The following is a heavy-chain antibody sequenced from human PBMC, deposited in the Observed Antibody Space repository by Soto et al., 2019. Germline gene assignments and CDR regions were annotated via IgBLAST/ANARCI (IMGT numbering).Heavy chain of an antibody. J-gene: IGHJ3*01. CDR3: APPQGRRSYTSFDV. CDR1: GGSISSSSYY. Sequence: SETLSLTCTVSGGSISSSSYYWGWIRQSPGKGLEWIGTIYFSGSTYYNPSLKSRVTLSVDTSKNQFSLNLRSVTAADTAFYYCAPPQGRRSYTSFDVWGPGTMVTVSS. CDR2: IYFSGST. D-gene: IGHD3-10*01. V-gene: IGHV4-39*01.